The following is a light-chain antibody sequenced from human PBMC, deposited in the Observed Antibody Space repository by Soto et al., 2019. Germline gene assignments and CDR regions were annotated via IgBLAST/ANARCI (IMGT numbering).Light chain of an antibody. J-gene: IGLJ2*01. V-gene: IGLV2-14*01. CDR2: EVS. CDR3: SSYAGSNTVI. Sequence: QSALTQPASVSGSPGQSITISCTGTSNDVGGYNYVSWYQQHPGKAPKLMIYEVSNWPSGVSNRFSGSKSGNTASLTISGLQAEDEADYYCSSYAGSNTVIFGGGTKVTVL. CDR1: SNDVGGYNY.